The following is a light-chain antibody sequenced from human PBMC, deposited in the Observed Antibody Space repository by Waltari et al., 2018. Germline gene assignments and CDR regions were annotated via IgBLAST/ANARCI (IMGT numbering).Light chain of an antibody. V-gene: IGLV2-23*01. Sequence: QTALTQPASVYGSPGLAITVSCTAASRDAWSYDLVCWYQQHPGKAPKLIIYEGNKRPSGVSNRFSGFKSGNTAALTISGLQAEDEAEYYCSSNAGRGIVFGGGTKLTVL. CDR3: SSNAGRGIV. CDR1: SRDAWSYDL. CDR2: EGN. J-gene: IGLJ2*01.